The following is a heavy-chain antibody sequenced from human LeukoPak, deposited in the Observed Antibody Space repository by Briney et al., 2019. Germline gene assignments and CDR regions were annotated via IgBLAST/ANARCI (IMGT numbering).Heavy chain of an antibody. CDR2: ISSSSSTI. CDR1: GFTFSSYS. V-gene: IGHV3-48*02. Sequence: GRSLRLSCAASGFTFSSYSMNWVRQAPGKGLEWVSYISSSSSTIYYADSVKGRFTISRVNAKNSLYLQMNSLRDEDTAVYYCARDGYYDILTEHDAFDIWGQGTMVTVSS. CDR3: ARDGYYDILTEHDAFDI. J-gene: IGHJ3*02. D-gene: IGHD3-9*01.